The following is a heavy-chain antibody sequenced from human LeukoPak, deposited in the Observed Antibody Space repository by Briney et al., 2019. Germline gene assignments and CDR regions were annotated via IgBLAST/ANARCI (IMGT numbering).Heavy chain of an antibody. CDR3: ARGITRRRTFDI. Sequence: SETLSLTCAVYGGSFSGYYWSWIRQHPGKGLEWIGYIYYSGSTYYNPSLKSRISISVDTSKNQFSLKLSSVTAADTALYYCARGITRRRTFDIWGQGTMVTVSS. CDR2: IYYSGST. V-gene: IGHV4-30-4*08. J-gene: IGHJ3*02. D-gene: IGHD3-10*01. CDR1: GGSFSGYY.